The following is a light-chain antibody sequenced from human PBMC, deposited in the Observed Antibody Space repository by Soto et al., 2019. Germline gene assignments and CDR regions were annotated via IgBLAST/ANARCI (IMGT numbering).Light chain of an antibody. Sequence: DIQMTQSPSSLSASLGDRVTITCRASQGIGNYLAWYQLQPGKVPKLLIYAASTLQSGFPSRFSGSGSGTDFTLTISSLQPEDVATYFCQKYNSAPRTFGQGTKVEI. J-gene: IGKJ1*01. CDR1: QGIGNY. CDR2: AAS. CDR3: QKYNSAPRT. V-gene: IGKV1-27*01.